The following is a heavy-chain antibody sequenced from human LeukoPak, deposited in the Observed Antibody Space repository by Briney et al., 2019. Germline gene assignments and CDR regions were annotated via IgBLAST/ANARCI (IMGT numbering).Heavy chain of an antibody. V-gene: IGHV3-11*01. CDR2: ISSSIITI. D-gene: IGHD3-16*01. Sequence: SPRLSSAPSRVTSSDFYMSSIPQSPGPGLECVSYISSSIITIYYAASVKGRFTISRDNAKNLLYLQMNSLRAEDTAVYYCARLGRRGVVDYWGQGTLVTVSS. CDR3: ARLGRRGVVDY. J-gene: IGHJ4*02. CDR1: RVTSSDFY.